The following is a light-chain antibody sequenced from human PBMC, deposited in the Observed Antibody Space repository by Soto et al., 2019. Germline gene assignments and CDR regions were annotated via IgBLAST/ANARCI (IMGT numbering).Light chain of an antibody. CDR1: QSVSSSY. V-gene: IGKV3-20*01. J-gene: IGKJ1*01. CDR3: QQYGYAFRA. CDR2: GAS. Sequence: EILLTQSPGTLSLSPGERATLSCSARQSVSSSYLSWYQLKPGQAPRLLIYGASSRATGIPDRLSGSGSGTHFTLTISRLEPEDLAVYYCQQYGYAFRAFGQGTKVEL.